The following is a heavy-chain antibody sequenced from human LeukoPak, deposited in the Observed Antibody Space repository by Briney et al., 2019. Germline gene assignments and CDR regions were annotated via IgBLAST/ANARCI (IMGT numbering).Heavy chain of an antibody. D-gene: IGHD2-21*02. CDR2: ISGSSRHI. Sequence: GGSLRLSCAASGSTFSDYTMNWVRQAPGKGLEYVSSISGSSRHIYYADSVKGRFTISRDNTKSSLYLQMNSLRVEDMAVYYCARGYCGGDCYGDWGQGTLVTVSS. CDR1: GSTFSDYT. CDR3: ARGYCGGDCYGD. V-gene: IGHV3-21*01. J-gene: IGHJ1*01.